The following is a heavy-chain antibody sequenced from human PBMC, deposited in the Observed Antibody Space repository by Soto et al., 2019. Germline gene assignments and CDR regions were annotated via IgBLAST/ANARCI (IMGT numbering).Heavy chain of an antibody. CDR3: ARQYGSGRRRPAKIWYFDL. Sequence: SETLSLTCTVSGGSISSSSYYWGWIRQPPGKGLEWIGSIYYSGSTYYNPSLKSRVTISVDTSKNQFSLKLSSVTAADTAVYYCARQYGSGRRRPAKIWYFDLWGRGTLVTVSS. V-gene: IGHV4-39*01. CDR2: IYYSGST. CDR1: GGSISSSSYY. D-gene: IGHD3-10*01. J-gene: IGHJ2*01.